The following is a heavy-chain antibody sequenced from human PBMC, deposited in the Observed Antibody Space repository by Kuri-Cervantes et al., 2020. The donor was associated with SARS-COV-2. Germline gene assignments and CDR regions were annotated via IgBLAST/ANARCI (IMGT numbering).Heavy chain of an antibody. Sequence: LRLSCTVSGDSTTICYWSWIRQSPGKGLEWIGYISETGGTNYNPSLKSRVTMSVDISKNQFSLKMNSVNAADTAVYYCARGTTPVYVSGPLWFHLDLWGQGTLVTVSS. CDR3: ARGTTPVYVSGPLWFHLDL. CDR2: ISETGGT. CDR1: GDSTTICY. J-gene: IGHJ5*02. D-gene: IGHD3-10*01. V-gene: IGHV4-59*01.